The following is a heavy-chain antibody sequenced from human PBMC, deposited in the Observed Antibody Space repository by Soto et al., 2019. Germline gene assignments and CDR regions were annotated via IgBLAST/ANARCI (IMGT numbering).Heavy chain of an antibody. CDR1: GFTFDDYA. CDR2: ISWNSGSI. D-gene: IGHD3-3*01. Sequence: EVQLVESGGGLVQPGRSLRLSCAASGFTFDDYAMHWVRQAPGKGLEWVSGISWNSGSIGYADSVKGRFTISRDNAKNSIYLKMNSLRAEDTALYYCAKGTYYDFCSGTEGAFDYWGQGTLVTVSS. J-gene: IGHJ4*02. V-gene: IGHV3-9*01. CDR3: AKGTYYDFCSGTEGAFDY.